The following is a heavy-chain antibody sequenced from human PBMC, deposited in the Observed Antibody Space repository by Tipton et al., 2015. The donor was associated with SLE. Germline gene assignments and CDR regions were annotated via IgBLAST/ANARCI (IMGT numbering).Heavy chain of an antibody. CDR1: GGSISGSFYN. Sequence: TLSLTCTVSGGSISGSFYNWGWIRQPPGKRLEWIVSVYYTGSSYNNPSLKSRVSVSVDTSKTQFSLKLSSVTAADTAVYYCARQRLQPVGVYFGSWGPVPLVPVSS. D-gene: IGHD4-11*01. CDR3: ARQRLQPVGVYFGS. V-gene: IGHV4-39*07. J-gene: IGHJ4*02. CDR2: VYYTGSS.